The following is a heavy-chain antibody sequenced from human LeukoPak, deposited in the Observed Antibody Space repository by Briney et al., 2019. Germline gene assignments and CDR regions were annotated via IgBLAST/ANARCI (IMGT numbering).Heavy chain of an antibody. V-gene: IGHV1-18*01. CDR3: ATDSGSWRRVEY. CDR1: GYTFTNYG. D-gene: IGHD1-26*01. CDR2: ISAYNGNT. J-gene: IGHJ4*02. Sequence: ASVKVSCKASGYTFTNYGISWVRQAPGQGLEWMGWISAYNGNTNYAQKLQGRVTMTPDTSTSTAYMELRSLRSDDTAVYYCATDSGSWRRVEYWGQGTLVTVSS.